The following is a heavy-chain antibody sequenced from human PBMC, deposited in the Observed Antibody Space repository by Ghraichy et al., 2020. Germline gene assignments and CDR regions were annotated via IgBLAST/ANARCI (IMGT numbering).Heavy chain of an antibody. J-gene: IGHJ4*02. CDR3: AALRSTGWPWRQNY. V-gene: IGHV4-39*01. CDR1: GGSISSDNYY. CDR2: IYDSGRI. Sequence: SETLSLTCTVSGGSISSDNYYWAWIRQPPGKGLEWIGSIYDSGRIYYNPSLESRVTIAVDTSKNQFSLRLTSVTAADTAVYSCAALRSTGWPWRQNYWGRGALVTVSS. D-gene: IGHD3-3*01.